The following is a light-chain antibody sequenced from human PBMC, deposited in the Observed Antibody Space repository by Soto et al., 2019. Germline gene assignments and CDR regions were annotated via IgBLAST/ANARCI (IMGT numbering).Light chain of an antibody. CDR3: QQYNSHSSYT. CDR1: QSISSW. Sequence: EIQMTQSPSTLSASVGDRVTITCRASQSISSWLAWYQQKPGKGPKLLIYKASSLGSGVPSRFSGSGSGTEFTLTISSLQAEDFAIYYCQQYNSHSSYTFGQGTKLEIK. V-gene: IGKV1-5*03. J-gene: IGKJ2*01. CDR2: KAS.